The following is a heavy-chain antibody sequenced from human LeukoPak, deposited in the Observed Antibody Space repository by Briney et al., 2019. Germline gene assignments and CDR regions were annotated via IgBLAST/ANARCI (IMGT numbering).Heavy chain of an antibody. Sequence: PGGSLRLSCAASGFTFSSYWMSWVRQAPGKGLEWVANIKQDGSEKYYVDSVKGRFTISRDNAKNSLYLQMNSLRAEDTAVYYCARSRWGDFFDYWGQGTLVTVSP. D-gene: IGHD3-10*01. CDR1: GFTFSSYW. J-gene: IGHJ4*02. CDR2: IKQDGSEK. CDR3: ARSRWGDFFDY. V-gene: IGHV3-7*01.